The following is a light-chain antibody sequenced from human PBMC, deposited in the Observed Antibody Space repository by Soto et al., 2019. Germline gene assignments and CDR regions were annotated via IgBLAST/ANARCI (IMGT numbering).Light chain of an antibody. J-gene: IGKJ5*01. Sequence: EIVMTQSPATLSVSPGERATLSCRASQSVSSNLAWYQQKPGQAPRLLIYGASTRATGIPARFSGSGSGTDFTLTISSLQPEDFATYYCQQSYSTPSITFGQGTRLEIK. CDR1: QSVSSN. CDR2: GAS. V-gene: IGKV3-15*01. CDR3: QQSYSTPSIT.